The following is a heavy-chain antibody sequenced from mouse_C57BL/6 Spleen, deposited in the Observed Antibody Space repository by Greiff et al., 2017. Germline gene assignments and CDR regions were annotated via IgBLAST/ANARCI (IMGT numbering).Heavy chain of an antibody. D-gene: IGHD6-2*01. J-gene: IGHJ4*01. CDR3: ARKSYYYAMDY. Sequence: DVKLVESEGGLVQPGSSMKLSCTASGFTFSDYYMAWVRQVPEKGLEWVANINYDGSSTYYLDSLKSRFIISRDNAKNILYLQMSSLKSEDTATYYCARKSYYYAMDYWGQGTSVTVSS. V-gene: IGHV5-16*01. CDR2: INYDGSST. CDR1: GFTFSDYY.